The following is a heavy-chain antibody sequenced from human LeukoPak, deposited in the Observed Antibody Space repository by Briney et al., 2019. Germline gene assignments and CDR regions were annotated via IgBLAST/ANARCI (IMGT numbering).Heavy chain of an antibody. CDR1: GGSISSYY. V-gene: IGHV4-4*07. Sequence: PSETLSLTCTVSGGSISSYYWSWIRQPAGKGLEWIGRIYTSGSTNYNPSLKSRVTMSVDTSKNQFSLKLSSVTAADTAVYYCARGRLTNGSGNRVYYYYGMDVWGQGTTVTVSS. J-gene: IGHJ6*02. CDR3: ARGRLTNGSGNRVYYYYGMDV. CDR2: IYTSGST. D-gene: IGHD3-10*01.